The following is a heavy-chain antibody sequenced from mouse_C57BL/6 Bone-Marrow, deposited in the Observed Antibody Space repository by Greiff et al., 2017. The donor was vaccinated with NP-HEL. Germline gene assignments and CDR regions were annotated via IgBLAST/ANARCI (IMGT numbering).Heavy chain of an antibody. J-gene: IGHJ2*01. D-gene: IGHD4-1*01. CDR1: GYTFTSYW. V-gene: IGHV1-50*01. CDR2: IDPSDSYT. Sequence: QVQLQQPGAELVKPGASVKLSCKASGYTFTSYWMQWVKQRPGQGLEWIGEIDPSDSYTNYNQKFKGKATLTVDTSSSTAYMQLSSLTSEDSAVYYCARYWVDFDYWGQGTTLTVSS. CDR3: ARYWVDFDY.